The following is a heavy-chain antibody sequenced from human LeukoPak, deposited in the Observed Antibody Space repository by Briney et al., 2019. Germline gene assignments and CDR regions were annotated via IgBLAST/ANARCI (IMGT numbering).Heavy chain of an antibody. V-gene: IGHV3-21*06. D-gene: IGHD3-16*01. CDR3: ARDFVMGTALGDGTFDN. Sequence: PGGSLRLSCAASGFVFNNYTMNWVRLAPGKGLEWVSSISHSYEYIYYADSVKGRFTISRDNARNILYLQMNSLRADDTAVYYCARDFVMGTALGDGTFDNWGQGTLVIVSS. CDR2: ISHSYEYI. CDR1: GFVFNNYT. J-gene: IGHJ4*02.